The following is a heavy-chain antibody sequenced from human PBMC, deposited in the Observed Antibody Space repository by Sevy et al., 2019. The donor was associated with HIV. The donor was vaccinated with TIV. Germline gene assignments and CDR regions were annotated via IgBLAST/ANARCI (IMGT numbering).Heavy chain of an antibody. V-gene: IGHV4-4*07. Sequence: SETLSLTCTVSGGSISSYYWSWIRQPAGKGLEGIGRIYTSGSTNYNPSLKSRVTMSVDTSKNQFSLKLISVTAADTAVYYCARIAAAGDYYYGMDVWGQGTTVTVSS. D-gene: IGHD6-13*01. CDR2: IYTSGST. CDR3: ARIAAAGDYYYGMDV. CDR1: GGSISSYY. J-gene: IGHJ6*02.